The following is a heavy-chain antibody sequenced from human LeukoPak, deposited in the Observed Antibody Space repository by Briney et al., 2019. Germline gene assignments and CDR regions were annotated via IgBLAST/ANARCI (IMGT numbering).Heavy chain of an antibody. CDR3: ARDGDYYDNYYMDV. V-gene: IGHV3-20*04. Sequence: GESLSLSCAASGFTLDDYGMRWVRQAPGQGLDWVSGINWNGGSTGYADSVKGRFTIYRDNAKNSLYLQMNSLRAEDTALYYCARDGDYYDNYYMDVCGKGTTVTVSS. CDR2: INWNGGST. D-gene: IGHD3-22*01. CDR1: GFTLDDYG. J-gene: IGHJ6*03.